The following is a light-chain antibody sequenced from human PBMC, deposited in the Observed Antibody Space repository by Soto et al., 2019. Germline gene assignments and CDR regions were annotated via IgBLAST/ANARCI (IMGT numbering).Light chain of an antibody. J-gene: IGKJ2*01. V-gene: IGKV3-20*01. Sequence: EIVLTQSPGTLSLSPGERATLSCRASQSVSSRYLAWYQHKPGQAPRLLIYGASSRSPGIPDRFRGSGSGTDFTLTISRLEPEDFAVYYWQQYGSSPPLYTFGQGTKLEIK. CDR1: QSVSSRY. CDR3: QQYGSSPPLYT. CDR2: GAS.